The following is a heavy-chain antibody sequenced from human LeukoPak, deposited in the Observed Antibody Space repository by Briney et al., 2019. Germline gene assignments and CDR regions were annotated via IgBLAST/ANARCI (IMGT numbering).Heavy chain of an antibody. V-gene: IGHV3-53*01. Sequence: GGSLTLSCAASGFSVSLNYMNWVRQAPGKGLEWVSILYSGSDTYYADSVKGRFTISRGSSKNMLFLHMSSLRAEDTAVYYCARVGDHFHWYLDLWGRGTLVPVSS. CDR2: LYSGSDT. D-gene: IGHD3-3*02. CDR3: ARVGDHFHWYLDL. CDR1: GFSVSLNY. J-gene: IGHJ2*01.